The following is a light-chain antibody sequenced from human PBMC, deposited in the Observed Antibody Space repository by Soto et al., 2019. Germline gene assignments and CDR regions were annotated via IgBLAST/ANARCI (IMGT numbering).Light chain of an antibody. V-gene: IGKV3-11*01. CDR3: QQRSNCLTLT. J-gene: IGKJ5*01. CDR2: DAS. Sequence: DIVLTQSPANLSASAGDRATLSCRSSQSVSSYLAWYQQKPGQAPRLLIYDASNRAIGIQARFSGSGSGTDFTLTISSLEPEDFAVYYFQQRSNCLTLTFGQGTRLEIK. CDR1: QSVSSY.